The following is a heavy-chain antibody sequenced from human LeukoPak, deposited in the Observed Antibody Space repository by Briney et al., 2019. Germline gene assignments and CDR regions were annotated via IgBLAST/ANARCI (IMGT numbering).Heavy chain of an antibody. Sequence: GGSLRLSCAASGFTFSSYSMNWVRQAPGKGLEWVSSISSSSSYIYYADSVKGRFTISRDSSKNMLYLQMNSLRVEDTAVYYCAKGFSSGPWDACDVWGQGTMVTVSS. CDR3: AKGFSSGPWDACDV. D-gene: IGHD3-22*01. CDR1: GFTFSSYS. CDR2: ISSSSSYI. J-gene: IGHJ3*01. V-gene: IGHV3-21*06.